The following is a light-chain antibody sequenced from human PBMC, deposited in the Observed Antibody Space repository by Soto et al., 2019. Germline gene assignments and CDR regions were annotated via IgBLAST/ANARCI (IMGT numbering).Light chain of an antibody. J-gene: IGLJ1*01. CDR2: EVS. Sequence: QSVLTQPASVSGSPGQSITISCTGTSSDVGGYNYVSWYQQHPGKAPKLIIYEVSNRPSGVSNRFSGSKSGNTASLTFSGLQAEDEADYYCNSYTSKSTGVFGTGTKLTVL. CDR1: SSDVGGYNY. CDR3: NSYTSKSTGV. V-gene: IGLV2-14*01.